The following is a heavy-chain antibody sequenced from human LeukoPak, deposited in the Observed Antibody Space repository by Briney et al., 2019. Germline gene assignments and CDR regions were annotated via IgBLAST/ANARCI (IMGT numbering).Heavy chain of an antibody. J-gene: IGHJ4*02. CDR3: ARHPPSSGWFHY. CDR2: VNHSGYT. V-gene: IGHV4-34*01. D-gene: IGHD6-19*01. CDR1: GTSFSSYY. Sequence: SETLSLTCAVSGTSFSSYYWSWIRQPPGKGLEWIGEVNHSGYTNDNPSLKSRVTISVDTSKNQFSLRLRSVTAADTAVYYCARHPPSSGWFHYWGQGTLVTVSS.